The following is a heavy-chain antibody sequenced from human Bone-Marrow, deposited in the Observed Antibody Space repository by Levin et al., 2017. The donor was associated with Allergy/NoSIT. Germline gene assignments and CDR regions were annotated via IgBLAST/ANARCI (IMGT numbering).Heavy chain of an antibody. CDR1: GYTFSTHSY. Sequence: GASVKVSCKASGYTFSTHSYIHWVRQAPGQGLEWMGIIKPTGGNTGYAQMFQGRVTMTSDTSTSTIFMELGSLTSEDTAVYYCARTYDSTVLPPPETGGGYYFDYWGQGTLVTVSS. V-gene: IGHV1-46*01. J-gene: IGHJ4*02. D-gene: IGHD3-22*01. CDR2: IKPTGGNT. CDR3: ARTYDSTVLPPPETGGGYYFDY.